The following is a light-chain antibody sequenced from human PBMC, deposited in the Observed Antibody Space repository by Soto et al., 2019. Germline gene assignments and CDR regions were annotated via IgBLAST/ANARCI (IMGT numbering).Light chain of an antibody. V-gene: IGKV1-39*01. CDR1: QSISKY. J-gene: IGKJ1*01. Sequence: DIQMTQSPSSLSASVGDRVTITCRASQSISKYLNWYQQKPGRAPKLLIYTASILQSGVPSSFSGSGSGTDFTRTISSLQPEDVAIYYCQQSYSAPPTFGQGTKVEIK. CDR2: TAS. CDR3: QQSYSAPPT.